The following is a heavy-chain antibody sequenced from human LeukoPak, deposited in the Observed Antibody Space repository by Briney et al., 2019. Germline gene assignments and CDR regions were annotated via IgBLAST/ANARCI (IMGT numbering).Heavy chain of an antibody. D-gene: IGHD6-6*01. J-gene: IGHJ4*02. V-gene: IGHV3-73*01. CDR3: AKASYSSSWWVVDY. Sequence: GGSLRLSCAASGLTFSGSAIHWVRQAPGKGLEWVGRVRSKPNSYTTAYAASMKGRLTLSRDDSKNMTYLQINSLKTEDTAVYYCAKASYSSSWWVVDYWGQGTLVTVSS. CDR1: GLTFSGSA. CDR2: VRSKPNSYTT.